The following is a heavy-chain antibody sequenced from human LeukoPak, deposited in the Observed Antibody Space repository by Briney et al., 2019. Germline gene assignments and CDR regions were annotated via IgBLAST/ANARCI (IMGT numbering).Heavy chain of an antibody. Sequence: PGGSLRLSCAASGFTFSSFWIHWVRQVPGKGLVWVSRINSDGFSTSYADSVKGRFTISRDNAKITLYLQMNSLRAEDTAVHYCARGTSGGYFDYWGQGTLVTVSS. CDR2: INSDGFST. CDR1: GFTFSSFW. V-gene: IGHV3-74*01. J-gene: IGHJ4*02. CDR3: ARGTSGGYFDY. D-gene: IGHD1-26*01.